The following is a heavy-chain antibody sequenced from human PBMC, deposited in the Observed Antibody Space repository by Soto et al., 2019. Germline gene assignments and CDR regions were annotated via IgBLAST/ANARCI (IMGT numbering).Heavy chain of an antibody. V-gene: IGHV1-18*01. CDR1: GYTFTTYA. Sequence: ASVKVSCKASGYTFTTYAINCVRQAPGQGLEWLGWISAFNGNTNYAQKLQDRVTMTTDTSTSTAYMELRSLTSDDTAVYYCARGGSPMRYVLDYWGQGTPVTVSS. D-gene: IGHD3-22*01. CDR3: ARGGSPMRYVLDY. J-gene: IGHJ4*02. CDR2: ISAFNGNT.